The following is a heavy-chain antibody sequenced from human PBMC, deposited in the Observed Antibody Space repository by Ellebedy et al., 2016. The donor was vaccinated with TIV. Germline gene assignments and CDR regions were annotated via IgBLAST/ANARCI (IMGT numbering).Heavy chain of an antibody. V-gene: IGHV4-39*01. CDR2: IYYSGST. CDR3: ARHEWTYSSGWYYFDY. D-gene: IGHD6-19*01. Sequence: MPSETLSLTCTVSGGSISSSSYYWGWIRQPPGKGLEWIGSIYYSGSTYYNPSLKSRVTISVDTSKNQFSLKLSSVTAADTAVYYCARHEWTYSSGWYYFDYWGQGTLVTVSS. CDR1: GGSISSSSYY. J-gene: IGHJ4*02.